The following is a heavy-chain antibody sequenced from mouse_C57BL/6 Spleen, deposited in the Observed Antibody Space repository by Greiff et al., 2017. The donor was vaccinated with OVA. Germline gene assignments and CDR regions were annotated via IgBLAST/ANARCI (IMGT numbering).Heavy chain of an antibody. J-gene: IGHJ4*01. CDR1: GYTFTDYY. D-gene: IGHD2-4*01. V-gene: IGHV1-19*01. CDR3: ARSPYDYDYYYAMDY. Sequence: VQLQQSGPVLVKPGASVKMSCKASGYTFTDYYMNWVKQSHGKSLEWIGVINPYNGGTSYNQKFKGKATLTVDKSSSTAYMELNSLTSEDSAVYYCARSPYDYDYYYAMDYWGQGTSVTVSS. CDR2: INPYNGGT.